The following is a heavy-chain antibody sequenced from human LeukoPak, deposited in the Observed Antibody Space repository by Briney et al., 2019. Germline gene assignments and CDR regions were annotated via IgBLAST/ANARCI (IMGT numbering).Heavy chain of an antibody. J-gene: IGHJ4*02. Sequence: PGGSLRLSCAASGFTFSSYAMSWVRQAPGKGPELVSDISCSGETTYHTDSVKGRVTIPRDSSTNTLYLQMHRLRAEDTDIYYCAKNSGGSCYSAFHYWGQGTVVTVSS. CDR2: ISCSGETT. CDR3: AKNSGGSCYSAFHY. D-gene: IGHD2-15*01. CDR1: GFTFSSYA. V-gene: IGHV3-23*01.